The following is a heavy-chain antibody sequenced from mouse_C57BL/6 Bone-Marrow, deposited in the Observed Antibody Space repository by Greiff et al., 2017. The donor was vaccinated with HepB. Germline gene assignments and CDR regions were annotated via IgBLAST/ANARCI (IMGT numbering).Heavy chain of an antibody. CDR2: IDPENGDT. V-gene: IGHV14-4*01. CDR1: GFNIKDDY. CDR3: TLNWEGDY. J-gene: IGHJ2*01. Sequence: EVKLQQSGAELVRPGASVKLSCTASGFNIKDDYMHWVKQRPEQGLEWIGWIDPENGDTEYASKFQGKATITADTSSNTAYLQLSSLTSEDTAVYYCTLNWEGDYWGQGTTLTVSS. D-gene: IGHD4-1*01.